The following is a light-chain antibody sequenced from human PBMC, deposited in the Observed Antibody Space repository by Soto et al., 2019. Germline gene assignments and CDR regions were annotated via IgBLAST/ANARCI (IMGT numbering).Light chain of an antibody. CDR3: SSYTGSSTVV. V-gene: IGLV2-14*01. Sequence: QSVLTQPASVSGSPGQSIAISCIESSSDIGDYNYVSWYQQHPGKAPKLMIYDVSNRPSGVSNRFSGSMSGNTASLTISGLQPEDEADYYCSSYTGSSTVVFGGGTKLTVL. J-gene: IGLJ2*01. CDR1: SSDIGDYNY. CDR2: DVS.